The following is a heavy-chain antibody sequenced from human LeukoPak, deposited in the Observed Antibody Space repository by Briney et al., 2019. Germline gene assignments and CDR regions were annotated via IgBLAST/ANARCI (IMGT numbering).Heavy chain of an antibody. V-gene: IGHV4-59*08. Sequence: SETLSLTCSVSSGSISSYYWSWIRQPPGKGLEWIGRIYSSGSTSYNPSLKSRVTISIDTSKNHFSLKLTSVTAADTAVYYCAIVRIAAAGYYFDYWGQGTLVTVSS. CDR3: AIVRIAAAGYYFDY. CDR1: SGSISSYY. J-gene: IGHJ4*02. D-gene: IGHD6-13*01. CDR2: IYSSGST.